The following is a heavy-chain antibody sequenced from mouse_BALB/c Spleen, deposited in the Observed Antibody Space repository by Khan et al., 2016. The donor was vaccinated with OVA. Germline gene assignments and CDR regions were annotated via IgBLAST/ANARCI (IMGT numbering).Heavy chain of an antibody. Sequence: VQLQESGPGLVKPSQSLSLTCTVTGYSITSDYAWNWIRQFPGNKLEWMGYISYSDSTSYNPSLKSRFSISRDTSKNQFFLQLNSVTTEDTATYYCAMGRTYWGQGTLVTVSA. J-gene: IGHJ3*01. V-gene: IGHV3-2*02. CDR1: GYSITSDYA. CDR2: ISYSDST. CDR3: AMGRTY. D-gene: IGHD4-1*01.